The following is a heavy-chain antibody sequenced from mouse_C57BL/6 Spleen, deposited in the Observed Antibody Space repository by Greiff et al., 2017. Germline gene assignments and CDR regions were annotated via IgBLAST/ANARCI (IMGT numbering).Heavy chain of an antibody. J-gene: IGHJ1*03. Sequence: VQLQQSGPELVKPGASVKISCKASGYAFSSSWMNWVKQRPGKGLEWIGRIYPGDGDTNYNGKFKGKATLTADKSSSTAYMQLSSLTSEDSAVYFCNSNYEEDWYFDVWGTGTTVTVSS. CDR2: IYPGDGDT. CDR1: GYAFSSSW. CDR3: NSNYEEDWYFDV. V-gene: IGHV1-82*01. D-gene: IGHD2-5*01.